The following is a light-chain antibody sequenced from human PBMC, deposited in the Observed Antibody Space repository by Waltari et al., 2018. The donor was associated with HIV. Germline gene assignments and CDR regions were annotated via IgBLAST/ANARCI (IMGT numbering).Light chain of an antibody. CDR2: SNN. CDR1: SSNIGSNP. J-gene: IGLJ2*01. CDR3: AVRDDRLNGVL. V-gene: IGLV1-44*01. Sequence: QSVLTQPPSVSGTPGQKVTISCSGGSSNIGSNPVNWYQQLPGTAPKLLLYSNNQRSSGVPDRFAGSKSGTSASLAIGGLQSDDETDYYCAVRDDRLNGVLFGGGTRLTVL.